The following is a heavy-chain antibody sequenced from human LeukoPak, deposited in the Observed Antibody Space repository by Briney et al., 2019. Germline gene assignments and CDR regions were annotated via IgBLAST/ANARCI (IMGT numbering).Heavy chain of an antibody. V-gene: IGHV3-23*01. CDR3: ARGYSHNSGGWLDP. CDR1: GFTLSHYA. J-gene: IGHJ5*02. CDR2: LTDSGDAT. Sequence: GSLRLSCAVSGFTLSHYAMSWVRQAPGTGLEGVGSLTDSGDATYYADSVKGRLTISRDNSNSTLYLHISGLRDEDSAVYYCARGYSHNSGGWLDPWGQGTLVTVSS. D-gene: IGHD5-12*01.